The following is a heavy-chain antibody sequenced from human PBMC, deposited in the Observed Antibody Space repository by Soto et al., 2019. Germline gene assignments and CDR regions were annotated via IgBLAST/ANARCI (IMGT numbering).Heavy chain of an antibody. CDR2: IYYSGST. CDR1: GGSISSYY. CDR3: ARVSGYGDYDFDI. Sequence: SETLSLTCTVSGGSISSYYWSWIRQPPGKGLEWIGYIYYSGSTNYNPSLKSRVTISVDTSKNQFSLKLSSVTAADTAVYYCARVSGYGDYDFDIWGQGTMVTVS. V-gene: IGHV4-59*01. J-gene: IGHJ3*02. D-gene: IGHD4-17*01.